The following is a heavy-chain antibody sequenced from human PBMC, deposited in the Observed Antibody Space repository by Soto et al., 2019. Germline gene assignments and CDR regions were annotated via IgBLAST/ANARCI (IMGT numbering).Heavy chain of an antibody. CDR1: AFTFSNYA. CDR3: VREDSAWDSRGSFDL. D-gene: IGHD6-19*01. V-gene: IGHV3-23*01. Sequence: VGSLRLSCAASAFTFSNYAMNWVRQAPGKGLEWVSVISGSGGSASYADSVQGRFTISRDNSKNTLYLQMNSLRAEDTAIYYCVREDSAWDSRGSFDLWGRGTMVTVSS. J-gene: IGHJ3*01. CDR2: ISGSGGSA.